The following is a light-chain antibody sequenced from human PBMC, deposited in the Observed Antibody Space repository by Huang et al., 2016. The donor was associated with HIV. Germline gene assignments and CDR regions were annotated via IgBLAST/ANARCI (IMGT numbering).Light chain of an antibody. Sequence: DIVMAQSPVSLAVSLGERATLTCGSSQSVFSTSTNKDYLAWFQQKPGQPPKLLLFWSSTREVGVPDRFSGSGSGTHFTLTIANLEADDAAIYYCQQYYASPQTFGQGTRV. V-gene: IGKV4-1*01. J-gene: IGKJ1*01. CDR2: WSS. CDR3: QQYYASPQT. CDR1: QSVFSTSTNKDY.